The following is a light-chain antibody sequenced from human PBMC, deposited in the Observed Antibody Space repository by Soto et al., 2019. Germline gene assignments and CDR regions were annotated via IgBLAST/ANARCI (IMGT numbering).Light chain of an antibody. J-gene: IGKJ5*01. Sequence: EIVLTQSPATLSLSPGERATLSCRASQSVNSFLAWYQQKPGQAPRLLIYDASNRATGIPARFSGSGSETDFTLTISSLEPEDLAVYYCQQRSSWPVTFGQGTRLEIE. CDR2: DAS. CDR3: QQRSSWPVT. CDR1: QSVNSF. V-gene: IGKV3-11*01.